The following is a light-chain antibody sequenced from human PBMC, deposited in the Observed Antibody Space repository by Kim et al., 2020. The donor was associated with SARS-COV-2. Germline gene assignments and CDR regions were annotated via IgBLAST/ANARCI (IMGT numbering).Light chain of an antibody. CDR2: GVS. CDR1: QSISSTY. V-gene: IGKV3-20*01. J-gene: IGKJ2*01. Sequence: LSPGESATVPCRASQSISSTYLAWYQQKPGQAPRLLIYGVSNRATGIPDRFSGSGSGTDFSLTITRLEPEDFAVYYCQQYGSSSYTFGQGTKLEI. CDR3: QQYGSSSYT.